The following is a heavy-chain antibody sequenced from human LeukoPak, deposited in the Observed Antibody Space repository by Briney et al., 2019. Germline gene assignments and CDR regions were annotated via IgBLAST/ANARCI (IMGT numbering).Heavy chain of an antibody. CDR1: GYAFDTHG. V-gene: IGHV1-18*01. D-gene: IGHD1-26*01. CDR2: ISPYNGNT. Sequence: ASVKVSCKASGYAFDTHGLNWVRQAPGQGPEWMGWISPYNGNTHYAPNLRGRITLTTDTSTSTAYLDLRSLTSDDTAVYFCARDRSGSYLGFNAFDIWGQGTMVTVSS. J-gene: IGHJ3*02. CDR3: ARDRSGSYLGFNAFDI.